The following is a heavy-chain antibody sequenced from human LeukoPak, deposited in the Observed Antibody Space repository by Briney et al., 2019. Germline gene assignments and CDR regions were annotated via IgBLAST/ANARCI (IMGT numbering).Heavy chain of an antibody. V-gene: IGHV1-8*01. CDR2: MNPNSGNT. Sequence: ASVKVSCKASGYTFTSYDINWVRQATGQGLEWMGWMNPNSGNTGYAQKFQGRVTMTRNTSISTAYMELSSLRSEDTAVYYCARARRLTGSITFYYMDVWGKGTTVTVSS. J-gene: IGHJ6*03. D-gene: IGHD1-7*01. CDR1: GYTFTSYD. CDR3: ARARRLTGSITFYYMDV.